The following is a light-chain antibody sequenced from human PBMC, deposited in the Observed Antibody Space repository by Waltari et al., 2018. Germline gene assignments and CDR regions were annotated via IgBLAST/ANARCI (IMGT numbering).Light chain of an antibody. V-gene: IGLV2-23*02. J-gene: IGLJ3*02. CDR1: SSAIGGYDI. CDR2: DVS. CDR3: CSYAGNYVWV. Sequence: QSALTQPAAVSGSPGQAVTISCTAASSAIGGYDIVPWYQQHPGNAPKLVISDVSKRPSGVSDRFSGSKSGDTASLTISGLQFEDEADYYCCSYAGNYVWVFGGGTRLTVL.